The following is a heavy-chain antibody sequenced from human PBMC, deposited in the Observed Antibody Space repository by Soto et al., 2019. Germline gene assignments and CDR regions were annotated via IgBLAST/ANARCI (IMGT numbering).Heavy chain of an antibody. Sequence: EVQLVESGGGLVQPGGSLRLSCAASGFTVSSNYMSWVRQAPGKGLEWVSGIYSGGTTYYADSVKGRFTISIDNSKNTLYLQMNSLRAEDTAVYYCARNGDSSDYRGWFDPWGQGTLVTVSS. D-gene: IGHD3-22*01. CDR2: IYSGGTT. CDR3: ARNGDSSDYRGWFDP. V-gene: IGHV3-66*01. CDR1: GFTVSSNY. J-gene: IGHJ5*02.